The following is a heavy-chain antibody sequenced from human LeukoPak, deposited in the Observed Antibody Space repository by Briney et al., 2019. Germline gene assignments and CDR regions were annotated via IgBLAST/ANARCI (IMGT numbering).Heavy chain of an antibody. CDR2: ISSGGSTI. V-gene: IGHV3-11*04. CDR3: AGRRYYYDTSGNYYFFDY. CDR1: GGSISSYY. Sequence: LSLTCTVSGGSISSYYWSWIRQPPGKGLEWVSYISSGGSTIYYADSVKGRFTISRDNAKNSLYLQMNSPRAEDTAVYYCAGRRYYYDTSGNYYFFDYWGQGTLVTVSS. D-gene: IGHD3-22*01. J-gene: IGHJ4*02.